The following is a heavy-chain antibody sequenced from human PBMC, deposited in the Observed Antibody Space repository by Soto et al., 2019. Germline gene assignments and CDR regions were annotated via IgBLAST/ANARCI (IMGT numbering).Heavy chain of an antibody. D-gene: IGHD5-18*01. J-gene: IGHJ4*02. CDR1: GFTFRSYA. CDR2: ISYDGSNK. Sequence: QVQLVESGGGVVQPGRSLRLSCAASGFTFRSYAMHWVRQAPGKGLEWVAVISYDGSNKYYADSVKGRFTISRDNSKNTLYLQMNSLRAEDTAVYYCARRGYSYGDIDYWGQGTLVTVSS. V-gene: IGHV3-30-3*01. CDR3: ARRGYSYGDIDY.